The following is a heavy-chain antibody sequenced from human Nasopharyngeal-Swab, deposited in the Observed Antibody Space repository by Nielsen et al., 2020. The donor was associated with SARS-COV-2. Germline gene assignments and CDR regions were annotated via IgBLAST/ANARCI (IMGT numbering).Heavy chain of an antibody. CDR1: GFTFTSYA. J-gene: IGHJ3*02. CDR2: ISYDGSNK. D-gene: IGHD4-11*01. Sequence: GRSLRLSCVASGFTFTSYAMHWVRPAPCKGLEWVAVISYDGSNKYYADSVKGRFTISRDNSKNTLYLQMNSLRAEDTAVYYCAREDGLQLDAFDIWGQGTMVTVSS. CDR3: AREDGLQLDAFDI. V-gene: IGHV3-30*04.